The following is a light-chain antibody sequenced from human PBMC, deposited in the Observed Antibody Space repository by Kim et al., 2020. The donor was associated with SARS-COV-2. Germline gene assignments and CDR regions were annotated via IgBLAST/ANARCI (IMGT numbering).Light chain of an antibody. CDR2: GKN. J-gene: IGLJ3*02. V-gene: IGLV3-19*01. CDR1: SLRSYY. Sequence: ALGQTVRITCQGDSLRSYYASWYQQKPGQAPVLVIYGKNNRPSGIPDRFSGSSSGNTASLTITGAQAEDEGDYYCNSRDSSGNHLVFGGGTKLTVL. CDR3: NSRDSSGNHLV.